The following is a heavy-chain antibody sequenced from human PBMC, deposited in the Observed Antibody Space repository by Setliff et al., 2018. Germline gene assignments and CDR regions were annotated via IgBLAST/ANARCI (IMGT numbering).Heavy chain of an antibody. Sequence: GGSLRPSCSASGFTFSSLWMAWVRQAPGKGPEWVANIKEDGSAQYYVDSVKGRFTMSRDNTRNSLYLQMNSLRAEDTAVYYCARDSTGYDLWGRGTLVTVSS. CDR2: IKEDGSAQ. CDR3: ARDSTGYDL. V-gene: IGHV3-7*03. CDR1: GFTFSSLW. D-gene: IGHD2-15*01. J-gene: IGHJ2*01.